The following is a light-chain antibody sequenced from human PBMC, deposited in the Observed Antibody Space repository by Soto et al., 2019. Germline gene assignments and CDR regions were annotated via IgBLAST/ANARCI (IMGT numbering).Light chain of an antibody. CDR3: NSYTSSSTLV. CDR2: DVS. V-gene: IGLV2-14*01. Sequence: ALTQPASVSGSPGQSITISCTGTSSDVGDYDYVSWYQRHPGKAPKLMIYDVSNRPSGVSNRFSGSKSGNSASLTISGLQAEDEADYYCNSYTSSSTLVFGGGTKLTVL. J-gene: IGLJ2*01. CDR1: SSDVGDYDY.